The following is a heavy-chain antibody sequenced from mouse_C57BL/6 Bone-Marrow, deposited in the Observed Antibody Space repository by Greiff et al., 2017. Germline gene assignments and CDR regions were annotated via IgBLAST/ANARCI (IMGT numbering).Heavy chain of an antibody. CDR1: GFTFSSYA. V-gene: IGHV5-4*03. Sequence: EVKLEESGGGLVKPGGSLKLSCAASGFTFSSYAMSWVRQTPEKGLEWVATISDGGSYTYYPDNVKGRFTISRDNAKNNLYLQMSHLKSEDTAMYYCARVGDYWGQGTTLTVSA. J-gene: IGHJ2*01. CDR3: ARVGDY. CDR2: ISDGGSYT.